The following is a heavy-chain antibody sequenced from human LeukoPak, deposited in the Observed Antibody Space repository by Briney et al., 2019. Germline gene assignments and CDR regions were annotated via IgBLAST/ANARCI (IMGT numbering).Heavy chain of an antibody. D-gene: IGHD6-13*01. CDR1: GFTFSSYG. CDR3: AKDQCSSWAFDY. Sequence: GGSLRLSCAASGFTFSSYGMHWVRQAPGKGLEWVAVISYDGSNKYYADSVKGRFTISRDNSKNTLYLQMNSLRAEDTAVYYCAKDQCSSWAFDYWGQGTLVTVSS. CDR2: ISYDGSNK. V-gene: IGHV3-30*18. J-gene: IGHJ4*02.